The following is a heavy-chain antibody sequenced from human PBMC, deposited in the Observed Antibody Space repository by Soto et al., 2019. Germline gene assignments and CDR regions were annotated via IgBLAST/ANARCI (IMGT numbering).Heavy chain of an antibody. CDR1: GFSLSTRGVG. Sequence: QITLKESGPTLVKPTQTLTLTCTFSGFSLSTRGVGVGWIRQPPGKALEWLALIYWDDDEGYSPSLKSTLTITKDTSKNQAVLIMTNMDPVDTATYYCAHRPRGYTYHFDYWGQGTLVTVSS. J-gene: IGHJ4*02. CDR3: AHRPRGYTYHFDY. CDR2: IYWDDDE. V-gene: IGHV2-5*02. D-gene: IGHD5-18*01.